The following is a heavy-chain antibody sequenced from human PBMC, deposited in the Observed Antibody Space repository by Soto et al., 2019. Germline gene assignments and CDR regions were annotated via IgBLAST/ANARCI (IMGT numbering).Heavy chain of an antibody. J-gene: IGHJ4*02. CDR1: GYAFTRYG. Sequence: ASVKVSCKASGYAFTRYGYAWVRQAPAQGLEWMGWISAYNGDTNYAQKFQDRVTLTTDTSTTTVHMELRNLGSDDTAVYYCARSGAYCTSITCLFDSFWGLGTLVTVSS. CDR3: ARSGAYCTSITCLFDSF. V-gene: IGHV1-18*01. CDR2: ISAYNGDT. D-gene: IGHD2-8*01.